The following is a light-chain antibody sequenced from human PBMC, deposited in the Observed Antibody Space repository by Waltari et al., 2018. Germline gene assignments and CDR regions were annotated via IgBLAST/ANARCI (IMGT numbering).Light chain of an antibody. V-gene: IGKV1-12*01. CDR1: QGIDNW. J-gene: IGKJ1*01. Sequence: DIQMTHSPSFVSASVGDRVTITCRASQGIDNWLAWYQQKPGKAPKFLIYSASSLQSGVPSRFVGSGSGTDFILTISRLQPEDFATYYCQQTNSFPRTFGQGTKVAIK. CDR3: QQTNSFPRT. CDR2: SAS.